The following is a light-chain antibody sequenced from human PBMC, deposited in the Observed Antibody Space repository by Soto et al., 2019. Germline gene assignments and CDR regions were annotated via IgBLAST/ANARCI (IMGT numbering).Light chain of an antibody. CDR1: SSNIGAGYD. V-gene: IGLV1-40*01. CDR3: QVWDASNDLHIL. Sequence: QSVLTQPPSVSGAPGQRVTISCTGSSSNIGAGYDVHWYQQLPGTAPKLLIYGNSNRPSGVPDRFSGSKSGTSASLAITGLQAEDEADYYCQVWDASNDLHILFGGGTKLTVL. CDR2: GNS. J-gene: IGLJ2*01.